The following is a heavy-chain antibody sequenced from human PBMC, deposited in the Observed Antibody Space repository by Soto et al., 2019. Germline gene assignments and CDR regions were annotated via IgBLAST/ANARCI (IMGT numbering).Heavy chain of an antibody. J-gene: IGHJ6*02. CDR1: GGSIRDYF. CDR3: ARDRKLELPGNYYYYGMDV. Sequence: LSLTCSVSGGSIRDYFWTWSRQSPGRGLEWIGYISSSGTVEYNSSLKSRVTISLDRSRNQFSLKLSSVTAADTAVYFCARDRKLELPGNYYYYGMDVWGQGTTVTVSS. CDR2: ISSSGTV. V-gene: IGHV4-59*01. D-gene: IGHD1-7*01.